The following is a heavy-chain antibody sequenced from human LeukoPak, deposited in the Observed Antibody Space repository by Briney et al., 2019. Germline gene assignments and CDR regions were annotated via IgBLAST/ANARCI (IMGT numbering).Heavy chain of an antibody. V-gene: IGHV3-33*01. Sequence: GGSLRLSCAASGFTFSSYGMHWVRQAPGKGLEWVAVIWYDGSNKYYADSVKGRFTISRDNSKNTLYLQMNSLRAEDTAVYYCARDKGGSNTYYYYYYMDVWGKGTTVTVSS. CDR2: IWYDGSNK. J-gene: IGHJ6*03. D-gene: IGHD1-26*01. CDR3: ARDKGGSNTYYYYYYMDV. CDR1: GFTFSSYG.